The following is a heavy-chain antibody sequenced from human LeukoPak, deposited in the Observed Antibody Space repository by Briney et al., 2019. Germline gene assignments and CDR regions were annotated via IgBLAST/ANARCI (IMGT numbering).Heavy chain of an antibody. CDR2: ISGSSSYI. D-gene: IGHD1-1*01. Sequence: GGSLRLSCAASGFTFSSYSMNWVRQAPGKGLEWVSSISGSSSYIYYADSVKGRFTISRDNAKNSLYLQMNSLRAEDTAVYYCARDTTGTTAAFDIWGQGTMVTVSS. J-gene: IGHJ3*02. CDR3: ARDTTGTTAAFDI. CDR1: GFTFSSYS. V-gene: IGHV3-21*01.